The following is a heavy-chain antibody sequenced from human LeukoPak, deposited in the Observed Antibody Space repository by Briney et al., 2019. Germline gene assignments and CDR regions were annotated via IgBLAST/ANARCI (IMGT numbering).Heavy chain of an antibody. Sequence: ASVKVSCKASGYTFTSYDINWVRQATGQGREWMGWMNPNSGNTGYAQKFQGRVTMTRNTSINTAYMELSSLRSEDTAVYYCARAPPMVRGVLGNWGQGTLVTVSS. CDR3: ARAPPMVRGVLGN. CDR2: MNPNSGNT. J-gene: IGHJ4*02. CDR1: GYTFTSYD. V-gene: IGHV1-8*01. D-gene: IGHD3-10*01.